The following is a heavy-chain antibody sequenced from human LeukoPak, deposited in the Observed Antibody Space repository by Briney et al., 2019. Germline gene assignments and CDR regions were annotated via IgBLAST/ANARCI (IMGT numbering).Heavy chain of an antibody. Sequence: SETLSLTCAVYGGSFSGYYWSWIRQPPGKGLEWIGEINHSGSTNYNPSLKSRVTISVDTSKNQFSLKLSSVAAADTAVYYCARGVGMVRGVILSNWFDPWGQGTLVTVPS. CDR2: INHSGST. D-gene: IGHD3-10*01. CDR3: ARGVGMVRGVILSNWFDP. CDR1: GGSFSGYY. J-gene: IGHJ5*02. V-gene: IGHV4-34*01.